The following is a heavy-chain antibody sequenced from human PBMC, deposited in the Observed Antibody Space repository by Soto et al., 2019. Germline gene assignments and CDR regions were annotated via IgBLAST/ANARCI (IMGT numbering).Heavy chain of an antibody. CDR3: AKDATMIAIEGVIGPSNWFDC. D-gene: IGHD3-16*02. CDR2: ISGSGGST. V-gene: IGHV3-23*01. Sequence: GGSLRLSCAASGFTFSSYAMSWVRQAPGKGLEWVSAISGSGGSTYYADSVTGRFTISRDNSKNTLYLQMNSLRAEDTAVYYCAKDATMIAIEGVIGPSNWFDCWGQGTLVTVSS. CDR1: GFTFSSYA. J-gene: IGHJ5*01.